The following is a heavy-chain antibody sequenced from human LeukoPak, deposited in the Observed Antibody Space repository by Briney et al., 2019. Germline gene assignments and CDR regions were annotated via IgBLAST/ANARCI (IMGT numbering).Heavy chain of an antibody. Sequence: GRSLRLSCAASGFPFSDYSMNWVRQAPGRGLEWVSSITSTSSYIHYADSVKGRFTISRDNAKNSLYLQMNSLRAEDTAVYYCARDNDYTNYYWGQGTLVTVSS. D-gene: IGHD4-11*01. CDR3: ARDNDYTNYY. V-gene: IGHV3-21*01. J-gene: IGHJ4*02. CDR2: ITSTSSYI. CDR1: GFPFSDYS.